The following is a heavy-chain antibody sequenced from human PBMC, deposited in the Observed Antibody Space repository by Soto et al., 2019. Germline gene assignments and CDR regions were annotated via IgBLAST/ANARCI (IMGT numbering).Heavy chain of an antibody. Sequence: PGGSLRLSCAASGFTFNTYGMHWVRQAPGQGLEWVGWIAPFKGKTNSLQRLQDRISMTIDTSASTAYLEVRSLTSDDTGVYFCAREGGSSTYYPLELDFWGQGTLVTVSS. CDR3: AREGGSSTYYPLELDF. J-gene: IGHJ4*02. D-gene: IGHD6-13*01. CDR2: IAPFKGKT. V-gene: IGHV1-18*01. CDR1: GFTFNTYG.